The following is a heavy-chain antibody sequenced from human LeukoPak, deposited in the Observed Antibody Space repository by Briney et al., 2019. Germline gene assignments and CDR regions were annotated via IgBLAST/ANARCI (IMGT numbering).Heavy chain of an antibody. D-gene: IGHD2-15*01. CDR2: ISAYNGNT. Sequence: ASVKVSCKASGYTFTSYGISWVRQAPGQGLEWMGWISAYNGNTNYAQKLQGRVTMTTDTSTSTAYMELRSLRSDDTAVYYCARSNGGDIVVGNWFDPWGQGTLVTVSS. CDR3: ARSNGGDIVVGNWFDP. J-gene: IGHJ5*02. CDR1: GYTFTSYG. V-gene: IGHV1-18*01.